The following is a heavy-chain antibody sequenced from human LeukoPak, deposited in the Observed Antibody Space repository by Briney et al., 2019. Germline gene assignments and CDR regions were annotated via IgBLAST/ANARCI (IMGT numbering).Heavy chain of an antibody. CDR1: GFTFTSYA. Sequence: SVKVSCKASGFTFTSYAVQWVRQARGQRLEWIGWIVVGSGNTNYAQKFQERVTITRDMSTSLVYMELSSLRSEDTAVYYCAAEAAYYYDSRDAFDVWGQGTMVTVSS. CDR3: AAEAAYYYDSRDAFDV. J-gene: IGHJ3*01. CDR2: IVVGSGNT. V-gene: IGHV1-58*01. D-gene: IGHD3-22*01.